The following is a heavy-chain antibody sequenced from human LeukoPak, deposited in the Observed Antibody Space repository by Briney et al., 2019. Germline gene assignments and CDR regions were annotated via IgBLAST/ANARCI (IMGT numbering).Heavy chain of an antibody. D-gene: IGHD6-13*01. CDR1: GFTFSDYG. J-gene: IGHJ4*02. CDR2: ISGSGGNT. CDR3: AKFIAAPFYFDY. Sequence: GGSLRLSCAASGFTFSDYGMNWVRQTPGKGLEWVSAISGSGGNTFYGDSVKGRFTIPRDNSRNTLYLQMNSLRAEDTAVYYCAKFIAAPFYFDYWGQGTLVTVSS. V-gene: IGHV3-23*01.